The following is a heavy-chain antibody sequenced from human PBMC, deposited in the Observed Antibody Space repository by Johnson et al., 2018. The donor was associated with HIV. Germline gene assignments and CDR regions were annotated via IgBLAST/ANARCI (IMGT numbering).Heavy chain of an antibody. J-gene: IGHJ3*02. Sequence: VQLVESGGGLVQPGGSLRLSCAASGFTFSSYWMSWVRQAPGKGLEWVANIKQDGREKYYADSVKGRFTISTDNAKNSLYLQMNSLRPQDTAVYYCARTRQGAFDIWGQGTMVTVSS. CDR2: IKQDGREK. CDR1: GFTFSSYW. V-gene: IGHV3-7*01. CDR3: ARTRQGAFDI.